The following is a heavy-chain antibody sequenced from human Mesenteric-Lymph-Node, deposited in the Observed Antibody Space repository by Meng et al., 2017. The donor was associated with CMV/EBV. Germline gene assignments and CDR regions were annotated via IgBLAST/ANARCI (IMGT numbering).Heavy chain of an antibody. CDR3: ARGVGTHTYYYGSGSAYYFDY. CDR2: IYSGGNT. Sequence: GGSLRLSCAASGFTVSSTYMSWVRQAPGKGLEWVSVIYSGGNTYYADSVRGRFTISRNNSKNTLYLQMNSLRAEDTAVYSCARGVGTHTYYYGSGSAYYFDYWGQGTLVTVSS. D-gene: IGHD3-10*01. CDR1: GFTVSSTY. J-gene: IGHJ4*02. V-gene: IGHV3-53*01.